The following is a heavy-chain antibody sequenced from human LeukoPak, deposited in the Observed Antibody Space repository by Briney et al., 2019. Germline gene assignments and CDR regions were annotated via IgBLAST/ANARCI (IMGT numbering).Heavy chain of an antibody. CDR1: GGSISSSNW. J-gene: IGHJ4*02. CDR2: IYHSGST. D-gene: IGHD3-22*01. V-gene: IGHV4-4*02. Sequence: SETLSLTCAVSGGSISSSNWWSWVRQPPGKGLEWIGEIYHSGSTNCNPSLKSRVTISVDKSKNQFSLKLSSVTAADTAVYYCARRERNRIDSSGYYRGYHFDYWGQGTLVTVSS. CDR3: ARRERNRIDSSGYYRGYHFDY.